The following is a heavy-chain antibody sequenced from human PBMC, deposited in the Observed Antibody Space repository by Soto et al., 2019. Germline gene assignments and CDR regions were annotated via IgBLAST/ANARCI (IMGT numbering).Heavy chain of an antibody. CDR2: ISYDGSNK. J-gene: IGHJ6*02. CDR1: GFTFSSYG. CDR3: AKVSSSWYSGSYYYYGMDV. Sequence: QVQLVESGGGVVQPGRSLRLSCAASGFTFSSYGMHWVRQAPGKGLEWVAVISYDGSNKYYADSVKGRFTISRDNSKNTLYLQMNSLRAEDTAVYYCAKVSSSWYSGSYYYYGMDVWGQGPTVTVSS. V-gene: IGHV3-30*18. D-gene: IGHD6-13*01.